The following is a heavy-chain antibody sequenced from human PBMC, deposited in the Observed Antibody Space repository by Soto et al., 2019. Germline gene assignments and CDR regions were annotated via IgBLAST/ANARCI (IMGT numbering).Heavy chain of an antibody. CDR2: MKLDGSEK. D-gene: IGHD3-9*01. V-gene: IGHV3-7*01. CDR3: AREGGNSPYFFDY. CDR1: GFRFSASW. J-gene: IGHJ4*02. Sequence: PVGSLRLSCAGSGFRFSASWINWVRQAPGKGLEWVANMKLDGSEKYYVDSVKGRFTISRDNAKNLLYLQMSNLRAEDTAVYYCAREGGNSPYFFDYWGQGTPVTVSS.